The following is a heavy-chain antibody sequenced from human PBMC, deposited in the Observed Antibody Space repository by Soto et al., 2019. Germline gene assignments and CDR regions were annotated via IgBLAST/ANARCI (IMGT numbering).Heavy chain of an antibody. D-gene: IGHD4-17*01. Sequence: ASVKVSCKASGYTSTSYYMHWVRQAPGQGLEWMGIINPSGGSTSYAQKFQGRVTMTRDTSTSTVYMELSSLRSEDTAVYYCARDRGDYLLDYWGQGTLVTVSS. CDR1: GYTSTSYY. J-gene: IGHJ4*02. CDR2: INPSGGST. V-gene: IGHV1-46*03. CDR3: ARDRGDYLLDY.